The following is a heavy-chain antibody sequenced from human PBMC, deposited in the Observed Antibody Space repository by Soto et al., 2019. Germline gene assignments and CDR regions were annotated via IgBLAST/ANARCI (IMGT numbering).Heavy chain of an antibody. CDR1: GFRFCSYA. D-gene: IGHD3-3*01. Sequence: SPRLSRAAPGFRFCSYAPSGVRQAAGKGLGGFSAISGIDGETFYADSVKGRFSISRDTSQSTLYLQMNSLRADDTAIYYCARWSYLDYWGQGTRVTVSS. CDR2: ISGIDGET. J-gene: IGHJ4*02. V-gene: IGHV3-23*01. CDR3: ARWSYLDY.